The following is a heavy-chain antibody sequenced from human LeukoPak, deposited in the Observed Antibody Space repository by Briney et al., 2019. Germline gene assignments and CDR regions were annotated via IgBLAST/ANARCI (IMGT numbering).Heavy chain of an antibody. V-gene: IGHV4-59*08. D-gene: IGHD3-10*01. CDR2: IYYSGST. J-gene: IGHJ4*02. CDR1: GESISSYY. CDR3: ASDRIWFGESTNEY. Sequence: PSETLSLTRNVSGESISSYYWSWIRQPPGKGLEWIGYIYYSGSTNYNPSLKSRVTISVDTSKNQFSLNLNSVTAADTAFYYCASDRIWFGESTNEYWGQGTLVTVSS.